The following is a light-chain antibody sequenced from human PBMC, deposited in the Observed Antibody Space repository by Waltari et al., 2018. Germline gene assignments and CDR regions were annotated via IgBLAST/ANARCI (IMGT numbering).Light chain of an antibody. Sequence: QSVLTQPPSASGTPGQRVTISCSGSATNIGGNLVNGYNQLPGKAPKLLIYRSEQRPSGVPDRFSGSKTGTSACLAISGIQTDDEADYFCASWDDSLNGHWVFGGGTKVTVL. CDR1: ATNIGGNL. V-gene: IGLV1-44*01. J-gene: IGLJ3*02. CDR3: ASWDDSLNGHWV. CDR2: RSE.